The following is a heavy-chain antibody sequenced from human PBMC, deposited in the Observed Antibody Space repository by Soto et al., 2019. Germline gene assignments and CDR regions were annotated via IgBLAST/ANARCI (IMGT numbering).Heavy chain of an antibody. CDR2: ISYDGSNK. V-gene: IGHV3-30*18. Sequence: QVQLVESGGGVVQPGRSLRLSCAASGFTFSSYGMHWVRQAPGKGLEWVAVISYDGSNKYYADSVKGRFTISRDNSKNTLYLQMNSLRAEDTAVYYCAKDAAISTTYYYYGMDVW. D-gene: IGHD3-3*01. CDR1: GFTFSSYG. J-gene: IGHJ6*01. CDR3: AKDAAISTTYYYYGMDV.